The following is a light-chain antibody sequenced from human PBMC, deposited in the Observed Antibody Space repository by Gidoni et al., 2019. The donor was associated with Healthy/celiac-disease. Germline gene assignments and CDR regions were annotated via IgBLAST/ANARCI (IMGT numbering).Light chain of an antibody. J-gene: IGKJ4*01. V-gene: IGKV3-20*01. Sequence: EIVLTQSPGTLSLSPGERATLSCRASQRVSSSYFAWYQQKPGQAPRLLLYVSAIRATGIPDRFSVSGSVSEFTLTISRLEHEAFAVYFCQHYGSSPLTFGGGTKVEIK. CDR2: VSA. CDR3: QHYGSSPLT. CDR1: QRVSSSY.